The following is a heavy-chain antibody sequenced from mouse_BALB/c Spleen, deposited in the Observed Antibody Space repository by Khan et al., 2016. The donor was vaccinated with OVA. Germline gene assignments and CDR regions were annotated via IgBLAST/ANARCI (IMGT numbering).Heavy chain of an antibody. J-gene: IGHJ4*01. CDR1: GYSITSDYA. V-gene: IGHV3-2*02. D-gene: IGHD2-3*01. Sequence: QLEESGPGLVKPSQSLSLTCTVTGYSITSDYAWNWIRQFPGNKLEWMGYINYSGSTNYNPALKSRISITRDPSKNHFFLQLNSVTTADTATYNCARDGSRYNYAMDYWGQGTSGTGSS. CDR2: INYSGST. CDR3: ARDGSRYNYAMDY.